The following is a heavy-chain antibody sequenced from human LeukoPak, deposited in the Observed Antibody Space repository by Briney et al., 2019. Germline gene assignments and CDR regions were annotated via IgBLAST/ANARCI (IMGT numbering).Heavy chain of an antibody. CDR3: ARGLMGYCSGGSCFHFDY. J-gene: IGHJ4*02. V-gene: IGHV1-8*01. Sequence: EASVKVSCKASGYTFTSYDINWVRQATGQGLEWMGWMNPNSGNTGYAQKFQGRVTMTRNTSISTAYMELNSLRSEDTAVYYCARGLMGYCSGGSCFHFDYWGQGTLVTVSS. CDR1: GYTFTSYD. CDR2: MNPNSGNT. D-gene: IGHD2-15*01.